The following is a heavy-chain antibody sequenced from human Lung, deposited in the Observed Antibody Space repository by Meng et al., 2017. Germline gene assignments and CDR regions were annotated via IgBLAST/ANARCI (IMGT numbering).Heavy chain of an antibody. Sequence: GRLVQLGGEGKKPGASVKVSCKPSGYNFPDYWLHWVRRAPGQGLEWMGRIDPKSGDTHYAQRFQGRVTTTGDTSISTAYMELSGLRSDDTAMYYCVRDEDISSAGKLFGDYWGQGTLVTVSS. D-gene: IGHD6-13*01. CDR2: IDPKSGDT. J-gene: IGHJ4*02. CDR3: VRDEDISSAGKLFGDY. V-gene: IGHV1-2*06. CDR1: GYNFPDYW.